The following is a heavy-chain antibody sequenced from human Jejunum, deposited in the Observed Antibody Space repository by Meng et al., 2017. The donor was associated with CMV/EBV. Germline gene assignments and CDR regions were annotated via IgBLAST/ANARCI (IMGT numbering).Heavy chain of an antibody. J-gene: IGHJ6*02. CDR2: ISCSGGTI. Sequence: MHWVRQAPGNGLGCVSYISCSGGTIYYAGSVRGRFTVSRDNAKNSLSLQMNSLRAEDTALYYCARDRYCHNGMCHTPSNYYFGMGVWGQGTAVTVSS. V-gene: IGHV3-48*03. CDR3: ARDRYCHNGMCHTPSNYYFGMGV. D-gene: IGHD2-8*01.